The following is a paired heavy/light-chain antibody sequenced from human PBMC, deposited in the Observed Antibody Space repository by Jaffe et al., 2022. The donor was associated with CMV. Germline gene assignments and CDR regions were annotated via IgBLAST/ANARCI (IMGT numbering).Light chain of an antibody. V-gene: IGKV3-20*01. CDR1: QSVSSSY. J-gene: IGKJ4*01. Sequence: EIVLTQSPGTLSLSPGERATLSCRASQSVSSSYLAWYQQKPGQAPRLLIYGASSRATGIPDRFSGSGSGTDFTLTISRLEPEDFAVYYCQQYGSSPRSIFGGGTKVEIK. CDR3: QQYGSSPRSI. CDR2: GAS.
Heavy chain of an antibody. J-gene: IGHJ4*02. CDR2: ISSNGGST. Sequence: EVQLVESGGGLVQPGGSLRLSCSASGFTFSSYAMHWVRQAPGKGLEYVSAISSNGGSTYYADSVKGRFTISRDNSKNTLYLQMSSLRAEDTAVYYCVKVRRTIFGEDWGQGTLVTVSS. D-gene: IGHD3-3*01. CDR3: VKVRRTIFGED. V-gene: IGHV3-64D*06. CDR1: GFTFSSYA.